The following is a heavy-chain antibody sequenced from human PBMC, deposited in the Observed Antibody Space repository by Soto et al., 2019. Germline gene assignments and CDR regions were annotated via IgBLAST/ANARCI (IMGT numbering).Heavy chain of an antibody. V-gene: IGHV3-23*01. Sequence: GGSLRLSCAASGFTFSSYAMIWVRRAPGKGLEWVSAISGSGGSTYYADSVKGRFTISRDNSKNTLYLQMNSLRAEDTAVYYCAKNPPPVDIVPGDQIYMDVWGKGTTVTVSS. J-gene: IGHJ6*03. CDR3: AKNPPPVDIVPGDQIYMDV. D-gene: IGHD5-12*01. CDR1: GFTFSSYA. CDR2: ISGSGGST.